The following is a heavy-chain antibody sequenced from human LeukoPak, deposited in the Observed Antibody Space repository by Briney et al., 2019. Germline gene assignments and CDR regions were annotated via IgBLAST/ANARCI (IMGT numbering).Heavy chain of an antibody. J-gene: IGHJ4*02. V-gene: IGHV3-23*01. CDR2: ISGSAEST. CDR3: AKDVHYDFWSGDYFNY. Sequence: GGSLRLSCAASRFTISSHAMSWVRQAPGKGLEWVSAISGSAESTYYADSVKGRFTISRDNSKNTLYLQMNSLRAEDTAVYYCAKDVHYDFWSGDYFNYWGQGTPVTVSS. D-gene: IGHD3-3*01. CDR1: RFTISSHA.